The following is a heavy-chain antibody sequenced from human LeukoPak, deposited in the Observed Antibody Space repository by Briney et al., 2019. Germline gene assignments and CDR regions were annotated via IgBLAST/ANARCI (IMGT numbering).Heavy chain of an antibody. CDR1: GYSFTSYG. CDR2: INPSGGST. D-gene: IGHD3-10*01. J-gene: IGHJ5*02. Sequence: ASVKVSCKASGYSFTSYGITWVRQAPGQGLEWMGIINPSGGSTSYAQKFQGRVTMTRDTSTSTVYMELSSLRSEDTAVYYCARVIRWFDPWGQGTLVTVSS. V-gene: IGHV1-46*01. CDR3: ARVIRWFDP.